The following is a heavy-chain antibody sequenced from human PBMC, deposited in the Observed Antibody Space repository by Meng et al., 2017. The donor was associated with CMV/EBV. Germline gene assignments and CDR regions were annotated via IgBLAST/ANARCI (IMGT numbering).Heavy chain of an antibody. V-gene: IGHV1-69*05. CDR2: IIPIFGTA. Sequence: SVKVSSKASGGTFSSYAISWVRQAPGQGLEWMGGIIPIFGTANYAQKFQGRVTITTDESTSTACMELSSLRSEDTAVYYCASSGGDGYSLDYWGQGTLVTVSS. J-gene: IGHJ4*02. D-gene: IGHD5-24*01. CDR1: GGTFSSYA. CDR3: ASSGGDGYSLDY.